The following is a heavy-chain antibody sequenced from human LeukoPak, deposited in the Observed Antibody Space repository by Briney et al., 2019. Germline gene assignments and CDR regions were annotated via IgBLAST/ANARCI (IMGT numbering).Heavy chain of an antibody. CDR1: GVTFSSYA. CDR3: AKDREMATLKSYYFDY. D-gene: IGHD5-24*01. V-gene: IGHV3-23*01. CDR2: ISASGGST. Sequence: GGFLRLSCAASGVTFSSYAMSWVRQAPGKGLEWVSAISASGGSTYYADSVEGRFTISRDNSKNTLSLQMNSLRAEDTAVYYCAKDREMATLKSYYFDYWGQGTLVTVSS. J-gene: IGHJ4*02.